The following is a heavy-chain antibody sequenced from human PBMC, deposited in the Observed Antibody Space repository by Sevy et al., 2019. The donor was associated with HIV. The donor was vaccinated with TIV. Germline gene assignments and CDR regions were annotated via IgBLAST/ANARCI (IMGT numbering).Heavy chain of an antibody. Sequence: GSLRLSCAASGFTFSSYGMHWVRQAPGKGLEWVAVISYDGSKKYYADSVKGRFTISRDDSKNTPYLQMNSLRAEDTAVYYCAKDLRDPYYYDGSGYYPNYFDYWGQGTLVTVSS. CDR2: ISYDGSKK. J-gene: IGHJ4*02. CDR1: GFTFSSYG. V-gene: IGHV3-30*18. CDR3: AKDLRDPYYYDGSGYYPNYFDY. D-gene: IGHD3-22*01.